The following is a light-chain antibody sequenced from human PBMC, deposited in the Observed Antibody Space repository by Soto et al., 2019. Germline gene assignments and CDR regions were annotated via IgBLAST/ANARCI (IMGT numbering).Light chain of an antibody. CDR2: EGS. J-gene: IGLJ2*01. CDR3: SSYAGSSTHVV. CDR1: SSDVGSYNL. V-gene: IGLV2-23*01. Sequence: QSALTQPASVSGSPGQSITISCTGISSDVGSYNLVSWYQQHPGKAPKVMIYEGSKRPSGVSNRFSGSRPGNTASLTISGLQAEEGAHYYCSSYAGSSTHVVFGGGTELTVL.